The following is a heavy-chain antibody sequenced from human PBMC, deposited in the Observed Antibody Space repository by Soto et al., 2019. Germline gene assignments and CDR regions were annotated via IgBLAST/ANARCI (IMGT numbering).Heavy chain of an antibody. Sequence: PSETLSLTCTVSGGSITNSNWWSWVRLPPAKGLEWIGDIYHAGSTKYNPSLERRVTMSVDTSNNQFGPTLTSVTAADTAVYFCARGPPIVGNTRPLESWGQGTLVTVSS. CDR1: GGSITNSNW. CDR2: IYHAGST. D-gene: IGHD1-26*01. J-gene: IGHJ4*02. CDR3: ARGPPIVGNTRPLES. V-gene: IGHV4-4*02.